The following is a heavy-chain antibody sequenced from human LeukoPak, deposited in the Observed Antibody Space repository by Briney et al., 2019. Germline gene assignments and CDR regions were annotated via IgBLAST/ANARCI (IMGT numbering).Heavy chain of an antibody. D-gene: IGHD2-15*01. CDR3: ARGVYCSGGSCSEYFQH. V-gene: IGHV1-69*04. Sequence: SVKVSCKASGGTFSSYAISWVRQAPGQGLEWMGRIIPILGIANYAQKFQGRVTITADRSTSTAYMELSSLRSEDTAVYYCARGVYCSGGSCSEYFQHWGQGTLVTVSS. CDR1: GGTFSSYA. J-gene: IGHJ1*01. CDR2: IIPILGIA.